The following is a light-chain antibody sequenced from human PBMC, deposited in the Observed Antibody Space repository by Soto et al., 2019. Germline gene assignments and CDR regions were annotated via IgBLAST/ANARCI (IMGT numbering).Light chain of an antibody. J-gene: IGLJ3*02. Sequence: QSALTQPASVSGSPGQSITISCTGTSSDVGAYNYVSWYQQHQGKAPTLMIYEVNNRPSGVSNRFSGSKSGNTASLTISGLQAEDEADYYCSSYTTSTTWVFGGGTQLTVL. CDR3: SSYTTSTTWV. CDR2: EVN. V-gene: IGLV2-14*01. CDR1: SSDVGAYNY.